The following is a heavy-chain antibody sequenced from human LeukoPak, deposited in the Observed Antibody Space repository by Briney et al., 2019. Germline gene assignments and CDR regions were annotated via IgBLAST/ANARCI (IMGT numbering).Heavy chain of an antibody. D-gene: IGHD3-22*01. CDR1: GGSLSSYY. V-gene: IGHV4-59*01. Sequence: SETLSLTCTVSGGSLSSYYWSWIRQPPGKGLEWIGYIYYSGSTNYNPSLKSRVTISVDTSKNQCSLKRSSVTAADTAVYYCARGEFRDYYDSSGYYYFDYWGQGTLVTVSS. CDR2: IYYSGST. J-gene: IGHJ4*02. CDR3: ARGEFRDYYDSSGYYYFDY.